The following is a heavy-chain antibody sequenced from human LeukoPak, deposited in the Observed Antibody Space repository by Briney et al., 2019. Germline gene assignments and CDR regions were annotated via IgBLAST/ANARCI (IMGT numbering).Heavy chain of an antibody. CDR1: GGSISSYY. J-gene: IGHJ6*02. CDR3: ARATTVTTYGTDV. V-gene: IGHV4-59*01. Sequence: SETLSLTCTVSGGSISSYYWSWIRQPPGKGLEWIGYIYYSGSTNYNPSLKSRVTISVDTSKNQFSLRLSSVTAADTAVYYCARATTVTTYGTDVWGQGTTVTVS. CDR2: IYYSGST. D-gene: IGHD4-17*01.